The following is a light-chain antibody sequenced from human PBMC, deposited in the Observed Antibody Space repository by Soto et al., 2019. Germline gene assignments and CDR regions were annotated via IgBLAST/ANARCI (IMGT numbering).Light chain of an antibody. CDR2: DAS. V-gene: IGKV3-11*01. Sequence: EIVLTQSPATLSLSPGERATLSCRAGQSVSTYLAWYQQKPGQAPRLLIYDASNRATGIPARFSGSGSGTDFTLTISSLEPEDFVVYYCQQRSNWPWTFGQGTKVDIK. J-gene: IGKJ1*01. CDR1: QSVSTY. CDR3: QQRSNWPWT.